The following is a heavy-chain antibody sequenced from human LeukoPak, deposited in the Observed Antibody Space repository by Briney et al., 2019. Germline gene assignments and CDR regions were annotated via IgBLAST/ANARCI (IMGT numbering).Heavy chain of an antibody. CDR3: AKEPSRYYYCYYMDV. J-gene: IGHJ6*03. CDR2: ISWDGGST. V-gene: IGHV3-43D*03. Sequence: GGSLRLSCAASGFTFDDYAMHWVRQAPGKGLEWVSLISWDGGSTYYADSVKGRFTISRDNSKNSLYLQMNSLRAEDTALYYCAKEPSRYYYCYYMDVWGKGTTVTVSS. CDR1: GFTFDDYA.